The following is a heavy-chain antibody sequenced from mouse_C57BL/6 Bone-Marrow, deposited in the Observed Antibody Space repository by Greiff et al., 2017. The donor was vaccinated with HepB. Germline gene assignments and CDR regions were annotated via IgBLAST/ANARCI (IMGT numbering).Heavy chain of an antibody. V-gene: IGHV1-69*01. J-gene: IGHJ3*01. CDR3: AREGVYYGYDRLAY. CDR1: GYTFTSYW. D-gene: IGHD2-2*01. CDR2: FDPSDSYT. Sequence: VKLQQPGAELVMPGASVKLSCKASGYTFTSYWMHWVKQRPGQGLEWIGEFDPSDSYTNYNQKFKGKSTLTVDKSSSTAYMQLSSLTSEDSAVYYCAREGVYYGYDRLAYWGQGTLVTVSA.